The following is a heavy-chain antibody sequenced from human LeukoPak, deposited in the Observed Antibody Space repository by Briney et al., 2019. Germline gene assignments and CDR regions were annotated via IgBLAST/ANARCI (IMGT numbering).Heavy chain of an antibody. CDR1: GGSISSYY. CDR3: ARDVGSSALPPRRGWFDP. D-gene: IGHD6-6*01. J-gene: IGHJ5*02. V-gene: IGHV3-74*01. Sequence: ETLSLTCTVSGGSISSYYWSWVRQAPGKGLVWVSRINSDGSSTSYADSVKGRFTISRDNAKNTLYLQMNSLRAEDTAVYYCARDVGSSALPPRRGWFDPWGQGTLVTVSS. CDR2: INSDGSST.